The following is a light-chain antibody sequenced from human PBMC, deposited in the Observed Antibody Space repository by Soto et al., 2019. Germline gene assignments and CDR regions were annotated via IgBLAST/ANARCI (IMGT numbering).Light chain of an antibody. CDR1: QSISSY. V-gene: IGKV1-39*01. J-gene: IGKJ1*01. Sequence: DIQMTQSPSSLSASVGDRVTITCRASQSISSYLNWYQQKQGKAPKLLIYAASSLQSGVPSRFSGSGSGTYFTLTISSLQPEDFATYYCQQSYSTVWTFGQGTKVEIK. CDR3: QQSYSTVWT. CDR2: AAS.